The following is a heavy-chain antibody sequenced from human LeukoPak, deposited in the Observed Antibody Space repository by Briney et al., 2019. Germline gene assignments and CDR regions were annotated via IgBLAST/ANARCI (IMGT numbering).Heavy chain of an antibody. CDR2: ISDDGRSR. Sequence: GGSLRLSCAASGFTFSGYWMHWVRQVPGKGLVWISYISDDGRSRGYADSVQGRFTISRDNAKNTLSLQMNSLRVDDTAVYYCVKQDTGSYLGGYWGQGTLVTVSS. D-gene: IGHD1-26*01. J-gene: IGHJ4*02. CDR1: GFTFSGYW. V-gene: IGHV3-74*01. CDR3: VKQDTGSYLGGY.